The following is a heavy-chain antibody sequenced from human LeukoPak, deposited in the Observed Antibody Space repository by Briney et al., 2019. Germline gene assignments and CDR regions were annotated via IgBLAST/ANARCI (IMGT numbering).Heavy chain of an antibody. V-gene: IGHV3-23*01. CDR3: AKDEASGYGLGVGYYYYMDV. Sequence: GGSLRLSCAASGFTFSSYGMRWVRQAPGKGVEWVSSISGIGDNTYYADSVKGRFTISRDNSKNTLYLQMNSLRAEDTAVYYCAKDEASGYGLGVGYYYYMDVWGKGATVTVSS. D-gene: IGHD5-12*01. J-gene: IGHJ6*03. CDR2: ISGIGDNT. CDR1: GFTFSSYG.